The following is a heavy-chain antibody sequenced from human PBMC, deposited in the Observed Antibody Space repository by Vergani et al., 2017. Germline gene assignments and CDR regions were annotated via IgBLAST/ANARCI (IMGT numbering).Heavy chain of an antibody. V-gene: IGHV1-18*01. CDR1: GYTFTSYG. CDR2: ISAYNGNT. CDR3: ARDTYDFWSGYYVYFDY. D-gene: IGHD3-3*01. J-gene: IGHJ4*02. Sequence: QVQLVQSGAEVKKPGASVKVSCKASGYTFTSYGISWVRQAPGQGLEWMGWISAYNGNTNYAQKLQGRVTMTTDTSTSTAYMELRSLRSDDTAVYYCARDTYDFWSGYYVYFDYWGQGTLVTVSS.